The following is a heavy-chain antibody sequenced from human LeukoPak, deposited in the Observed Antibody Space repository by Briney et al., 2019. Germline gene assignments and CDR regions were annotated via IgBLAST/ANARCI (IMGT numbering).Heavy chain of an antibody. Sequence: SETLSLTCTVSGGSISSYYWSWIRQPPGKGLEWIGCIYYSGSSYYKPSLKSRLSMSVDTSKNVFSLRLSSVTAADTAVYYCARQWGSGWQNWFDPWGQGTLVTVSS. D-gene: IGHD6-19*01. CDR3: ARQWGSGWQNWFDP. CDR2: IYYSGSS. V-gene: IGHV4-59*08. CDR1: GGSISSYY. J-gene: IGHJ5*02.